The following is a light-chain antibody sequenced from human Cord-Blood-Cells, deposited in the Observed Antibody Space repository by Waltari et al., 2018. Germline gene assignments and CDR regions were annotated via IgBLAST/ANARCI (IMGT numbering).Light chain of an antibody. V-gene: IGLV2-14*04. CDR3: SSYTRNSTWG. CDR1: GGNNY. J-gene: IGLJ2*01. Sequence: GGNNYGSWYQQHPGKAPKLMIYDVSNRPSGVSNRFSGSKSGNAASLTVSGLEACYSAVYKYSSYTRNSTWGFGGGTKLTVL. CDR2: DVS.